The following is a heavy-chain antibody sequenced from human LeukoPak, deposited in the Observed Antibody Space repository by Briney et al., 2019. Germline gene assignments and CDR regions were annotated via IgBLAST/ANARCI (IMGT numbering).Heavy chain of an antibody. CDR3: ARDRYYYDSSSYFSAFDT. D-gene: IGHD3-22*01. V-gene: IGHV4-4*07. J-gene: IGHJ3*02. CDR2: VFTSGIISGNT. CDR1: GGSISSYY. Sequence: SETLSLTCTVSGGSISSYYWSWIRQPPGKGLEWIGRVFTSGIISGNTNYSPSVKSRVTMSVDSSKNQFSLKLRSVTAADTAVYYCARDRYYYDSSSYFSAFDTWGQGTMVTVSS.